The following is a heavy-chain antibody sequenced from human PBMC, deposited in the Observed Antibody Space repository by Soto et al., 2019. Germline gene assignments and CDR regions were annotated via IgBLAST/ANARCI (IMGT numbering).Heavy chain of an antibody. CDR2: ISGYNGNT. D-gene: IGHD6-13*01. Sequence: QVQLVQSGPEVRKPGASVKVSCKASGYIFSRYGISWVRQAPGQGLEWKAWISGYNGNTKFGERVQGRVNVTTDTSTSTAYLELRSLRSDDTAVSYCAREAAAERNYYGLEVWGQGTTVIVSS. V-gene: IGHV1-18*04. J-gene: IGHJ6*02. CDR3: AREAAAERNYYGLEV. CDR1: GYIFSRYG.